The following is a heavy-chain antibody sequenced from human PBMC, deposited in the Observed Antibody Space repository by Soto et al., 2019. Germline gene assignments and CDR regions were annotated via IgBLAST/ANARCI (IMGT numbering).Heavy chain of an antibody. V-gene: IGHV4-38-2*01. D-gene: IGHD5-12*01. CDR2: IYHSGST. CDR3: ARAGRDGYNHDY. J-gene: IGHJ4*02. Sequence: KPSETLSLTCAVSGYSISSGYYWGWIRQPPGKGLEWIGSIYHSGSTYYNPSLKSRVTISVDTSKNQFSLKLSSVTAADTAVYYCARAGRDGYNHDYWGQGTLVTVSS. CDR1: GYSISSGYY.